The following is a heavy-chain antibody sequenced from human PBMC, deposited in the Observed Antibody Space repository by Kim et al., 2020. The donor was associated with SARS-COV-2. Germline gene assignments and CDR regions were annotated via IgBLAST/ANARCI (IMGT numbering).Heavy chain of an antibody. CDR1: GGSFSGYY. D-gene: IGHD3-3*01. CDR2: INHSGST. CDR3: ARGPNIWSGYYDY. Sequence: SETLSLTCAVYGGSFSGYYWSWIRQPPGKGLEWIGEINHSGSTNYNPSLKSRVTISVDTSKNQFSLKLSSVTAADTAVYYCARGPNIWSGYYDYWGQGTLVTVSS. J-gene: IGHJ4*02. V-gene: IGHV4-34*01.